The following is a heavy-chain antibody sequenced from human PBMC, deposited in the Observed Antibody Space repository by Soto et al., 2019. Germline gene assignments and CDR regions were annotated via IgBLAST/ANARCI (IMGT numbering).Heavy chain of an antibody. CDR3: ALAGIGDSVIAYYDF. D-gene: IGHD2-21*02. V-gene: IGHV3-23*01. CDR1: GFPLRNYA. CDR2: ITGSGVSA. J-gene: IGHJ4*02. Sequence: PGGSLRLSCVTSGFPLRNYAMSWVRQAPGMGLEWISSITGSGVSAYYSDSVKGRFTFSKDTSKKTVYLQMNSLRVEDTALYYCALAGIGDSVIAYYDFWGQGALVTVSS.